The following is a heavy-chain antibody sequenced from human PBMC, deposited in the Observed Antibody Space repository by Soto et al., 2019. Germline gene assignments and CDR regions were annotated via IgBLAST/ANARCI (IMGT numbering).Heavy chain of an antibody. Sequence: SVKVSCKASGGTFSSYAISWVRQAPGQGLEWMGGIIPIFGTANYAQKFQGRVTITADESTSTAYMELSSLRSEDTAVYYCARERVGAPFGAFDIWGQGTMVTVSS. J-gene: IGHJ3*02. V-gene: IGHV1-69*13. CDR2: IIPIFGTA. CDR1: GGTFSSYA. D-gene: IGHD1-26*01. CDR3: ARERVGAPFGAFDI.